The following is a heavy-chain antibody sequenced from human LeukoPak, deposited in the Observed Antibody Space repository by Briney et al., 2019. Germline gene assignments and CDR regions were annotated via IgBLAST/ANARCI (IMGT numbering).Heavy chain of an antibody. CDR1: GYTFTGYY. Sequence: ASVKVSCKASGYTFTGYYMHWVRQAPGQGLEWMGWINPNSGGTNYAQKFQGRVTITADKSTSTAYMELSSLRSEDTAVYYCARSDYCSGGSCYPGLSIYFDYWGQGTLVTVSS. CDR2: INPNSGGT. CDR3: ARSDYCSGGSCYPGLSIYFDY. J-gene: IGHJ4*02. V-gene: IGHV1-2*02. D-gene: IGHD2-15*01.